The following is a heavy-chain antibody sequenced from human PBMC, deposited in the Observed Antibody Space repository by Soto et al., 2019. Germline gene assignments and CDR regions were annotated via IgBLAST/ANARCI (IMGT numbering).Heavy chain of an antibody. V-gene: IGHV6-1*01. Sequence: SQTLSLTCVISGDSVSSDSAAWNWIRQSPSRGLEWLGRTYYRSKWYNDYAVSVNGRITINPDTSKNHFSLQLNSVTPEDTAVYYCVRSRVFIAVAGTLPYYYYGMDVWGQGTTVTVSS. D-gene: IGHD6-19*01. CDR1: GDSVSSDSAA. CDR2: TYYRSKWYN. J-gene: IGHJ6*02. CDR3: VRSRVFIAVAGTLPYYYYGMDV.